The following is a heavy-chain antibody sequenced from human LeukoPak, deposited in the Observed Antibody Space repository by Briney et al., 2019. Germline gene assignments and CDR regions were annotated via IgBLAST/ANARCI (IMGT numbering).Heavy chain of an antibody. D-gene: IGHD2-15*01. CDR2: ISAYNGNT. V-gene: IGHV1-18*01. J-gene: IGHJ5*02. CDR1: GYTFTSYG. CDR3: ARGPICSGGSCYWLNWFDP. Sequence: ASVKVSCKASGYTFTSYGISWVRQAPGQGLEWMGWISAYNGNTNYAQKFQGRVTMTRNTSISTAYMELSSLRSEDTAVYYCARGPICSGGSCYWLNWFDPWGQGTLVTVSS.